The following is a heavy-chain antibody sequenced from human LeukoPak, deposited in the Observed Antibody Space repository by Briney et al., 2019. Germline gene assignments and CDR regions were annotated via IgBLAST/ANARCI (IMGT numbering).Heavy chain of an antibody. CDR3: AKGQERESRLDS. V-gene: IGHV3-53*01. CDR1: GFTVSYNY. D-gene: IGHD1-1*01. CDR2: LYTNGSS. Sequence: PGGSLRLSCAASGFTVSYNYMSWVRQAPGKGLEWVSVLYTNGSSYYADSVKGRFTISRDNSKNTLYLQMNSLRAEDTALYYCAKGQERESRLDSWGQGTLVTVSS. J-gene: IGHJ4*02.